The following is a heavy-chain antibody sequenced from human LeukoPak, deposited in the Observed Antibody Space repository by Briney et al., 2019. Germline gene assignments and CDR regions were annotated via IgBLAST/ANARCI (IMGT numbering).Heavy chain of an antibody. V-gene: IGHV3-74*01. CDR2: IVSDGSST. CDR3: AGGRPHGNDY. CDR1: GFTFSSYW. D-gene: IGHD4-23*01. Sequence: GGSLRLSCAASGFTFSSYWMNWVRQVPGKGLVWVSRIVSDGSSTNYADSVKGRFTISRDNAKNTLYLQMNSLRVEDTAVYYCAGGRPHGNDYWGQGTLVTVSS. J-gene: IGHJ4*02.